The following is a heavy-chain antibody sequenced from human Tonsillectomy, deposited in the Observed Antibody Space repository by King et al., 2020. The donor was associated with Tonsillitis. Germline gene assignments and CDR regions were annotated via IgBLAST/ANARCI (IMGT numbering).Heavy chain of an antibody. Sequence: VQLVESGGGLVQPGGSLRLSCAASGFTLSSYWMSWVRQAPGKGLEWVANIKQDGSHKYYVDTVKGRFTISRDNAKNSLYLQMNSLRAEDTAVDYCASTWGALDIWGQGTMVTVSS. V-gene: IGHV3-7*03. D-gene: IGHD3-16*01. CDR2: IKQDGSHK. CDR3: ASTWGALDI. J-gene: IGHJ3*02. CDR1: GFTLSSYW.